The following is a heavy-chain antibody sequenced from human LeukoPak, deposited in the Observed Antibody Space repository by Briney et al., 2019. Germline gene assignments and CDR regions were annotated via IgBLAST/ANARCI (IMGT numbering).Heavy chain of an antibody. V-gene: IGHV3-48*01. CDR2: ISSSSSTI. CDR1: GFTFSSYS. CDR3: ARDRHKYNYDSGGYPPY. J-gene: IGHJ4*02. Sequence: QPGGSLRLSCAASGFTFSSYSMLWVRQAPGKGLEWVSYISSSSSTIYYADSMKGRFTISRDNAKNSLYLQMNTLRAEDTAVYYCARDRHKYNYDSGGYPPYWGQGTLVTVSS. D-gene: IGHD3-22*01.